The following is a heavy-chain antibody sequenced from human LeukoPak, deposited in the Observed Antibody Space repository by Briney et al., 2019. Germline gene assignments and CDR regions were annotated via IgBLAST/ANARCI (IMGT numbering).Heavy chain of an antibody. J-gene: IGHJ4*02. CDR3: ARNLNFGRPFFDFWSGFSIEY. Sequence: ASVKVSCKASGYTFTSYYMHWVRQAPGQGLEWMGIINPSGGSTSYAQKFQGRVTMTRDTSTSTVYMELSSLRSEDTAVYYCARNLNFGRPFFDFWSGFSIEYWGQGTLVTVSS. CDR2: INPSGGST. V-gene: IGHV1-46*01. D-gene: IGHD3-3*01. CDR1: GYTFTSYY.